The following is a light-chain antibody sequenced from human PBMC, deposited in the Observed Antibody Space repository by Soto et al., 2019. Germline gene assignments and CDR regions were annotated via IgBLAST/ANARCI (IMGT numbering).Light chain of an antibody. CDR3: QQSYSTPWT. J-gene: IGKJ1*01. CDR2: AAS. Sequence: IQLTQSPSSLSASVGDCVPLTCRASQSISSYLNWYQQKPGKAPKLLIYAASSLQSGVPSRFSGSGSGTDFTLTISSLQPEDFATYYCQQSYSTPWTFGQGTKVDI. V-gene: IGKV1-39*01. CDR1: QSISSY.